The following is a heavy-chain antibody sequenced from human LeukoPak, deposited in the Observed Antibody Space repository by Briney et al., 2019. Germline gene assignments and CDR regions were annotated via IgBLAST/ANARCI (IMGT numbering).Heavy chain of an antibody. J-gene: IGHJ5*02. CDR3: ARDIGTPYYYDSSGYYSGWFDP. V-gene: IGHV4-59*01. CDR2: IYYSGST. CDR1: GGSISSYY. D-gene: IGHD3-22*01. Sequence: SETLSLTCTVSGGSISSYYWSWIRQPPGKGLEWSGYIYYSGSTNYNPSLKSRVTMSVDTSKKQFSLKLRSVTAADTAVYYCARDIGTPYYYDSSGYYSGWFDPWGQGTLVTVSS.